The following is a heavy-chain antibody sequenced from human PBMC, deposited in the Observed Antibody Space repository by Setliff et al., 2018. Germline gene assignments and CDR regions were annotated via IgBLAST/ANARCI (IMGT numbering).Heavy chain of an antibody. V-gene: IGHV1-18*01. CDR2: ISGFTGFT. CDR3: ARETSSGPRIDP. J-gene: IGHJ5*02. CDR1: GYTFTSFG. Sequence: VKVSCKASGYTFTSFGVSWVRQAPGQGLEWMGWISGFTGFTQYSQKFKGRVAVTIDKSTSTAYMDLTSLRSDDTAIYYCARETSSGPRIDPWGQGTQVTVSS. D-gene: IGHD2-8*02.